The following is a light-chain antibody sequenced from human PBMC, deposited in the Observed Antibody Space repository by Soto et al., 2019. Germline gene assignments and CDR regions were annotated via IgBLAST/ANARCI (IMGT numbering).Light chain of an antibody. V-gene: IGKV1-6*01. CDR3: LQDYNYPRT. CDR1: QGIGND. CDR2: AAS. J-gene: IGKJ1*01. Sequence: AIQMTQSPSSLSASVGDRVTITCRASQGIGNDLGWYQQKPGKAPKLLIYAASSLKSGVPSRFSGSGSGTDFTLTISSLQPEDFAAYYCLQDYNYPRTFGQGTKVEIK.